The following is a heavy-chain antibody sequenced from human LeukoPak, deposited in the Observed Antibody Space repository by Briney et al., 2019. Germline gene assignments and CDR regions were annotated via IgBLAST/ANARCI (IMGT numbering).Heavy chain of an antibody. J-gene: IGHJ5*02. Sequence: SETLSLTCAVYGGSFSGYYWSWIRQPPGEGLEWIGEINHSGSTNYNPSLKSRVTISVDTSKNKISLKLSSMTSEDTAVYYCARRYCSSSSCYRVGPWGQGTLVTVSS. D-gene: IGHD2-2*02. CDR3: ARRYCSSSSCYRVGP. CDR1: GGSFSGYY. V-gene: IGHV4-34*01. CDR2: INHSGST.